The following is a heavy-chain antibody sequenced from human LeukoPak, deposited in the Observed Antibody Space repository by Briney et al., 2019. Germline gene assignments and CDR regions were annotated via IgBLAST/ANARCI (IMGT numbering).Heavy chain of an antibody. CDR2: INPNSGGT. Sequence: GASVKVSCNASGYTFTGYYMHWVRQAPGQGLEWMGWINPNSGGTNYAQKFQGRVTMTRDTSISTAYMELSRLRSDDTAVYYCASLKNYYDSSGYLVTDAFDIWGQGTMVTVSS. CDR1: GYTFTGYY. J-gene: IGHJ3*02. CDR3: ASLKNYYDSSGYLVTDAFDI. D-gene: IGHD3-22*01. V-gene: IGHV1-2*02.